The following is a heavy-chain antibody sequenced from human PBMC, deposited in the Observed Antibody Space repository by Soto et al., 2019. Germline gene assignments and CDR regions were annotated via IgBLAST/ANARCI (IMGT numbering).Heavy chain of an antibody. Sequence: EVQLVESGGGLVQAGGSLRLSCSASGFTFGSYAMHCVRQAPGKGLEYVSAISSSGDNTYYPDPVKGRFTSSRDNSKNTLDLQMSSLRAEDTAVYYCTRHMSPNIAVAGTWGQGTQVTVSS. CDR2: ISSSGDNT. CDR3: TRHMSPNIAVAGT. CDR1: GFTFGSYA. J-gene: IGHJ4*02. V-gene: IGHV3-64D*08. D-gene: IGHD6-19*01.